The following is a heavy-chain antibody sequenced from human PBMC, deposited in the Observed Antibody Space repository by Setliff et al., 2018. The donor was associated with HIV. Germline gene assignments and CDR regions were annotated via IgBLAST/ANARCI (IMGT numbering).Heavy chain of an antibody. CDR3: ARQREVYGTVYYYYMDV. Sequence: PSETLSLTCTVFGGSISGSNYYWGWIRQPPGKGLEWIANVHYSGSIYFNPSLRSRVAISVDTSHNQFSLRLRSVTAADTAVYYCARQREVYGTVYYYYMDVWGKGTTVTVSS. J-gene: IGHJ6*03. CDR1: GGSISGSNYY. V-gene: IGHV4-39*01. CDR2: VHYSGSI. D-gene: IGHD4-17*01.